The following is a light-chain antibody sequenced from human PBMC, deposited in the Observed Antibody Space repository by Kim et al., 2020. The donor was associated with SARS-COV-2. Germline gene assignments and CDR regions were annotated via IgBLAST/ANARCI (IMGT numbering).Light chain of an antibody. J-gene: IGKJ2*01. CDR1: QSISSN. V-gene: IGKV3-15*01. Sequence: LSASPGERATLPGRASQSISSNLAWYQQKPGQAPRLLIYGASTRATDIPVRFSGSGSGTEFTLTISSLQSEDFVVYYCQQYHNMQTFGQGTKLEI. CDR2: GAS. CDR3: QQYHNMQT.